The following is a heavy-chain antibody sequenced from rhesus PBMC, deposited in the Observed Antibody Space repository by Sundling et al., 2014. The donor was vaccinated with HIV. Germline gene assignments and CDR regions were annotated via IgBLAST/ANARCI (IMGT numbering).Heavy chain of an antibody. Sequence: QLQLQESGPGLVKPSETLSLTCAVSGDSISGGHGWSWIRQPPGKGLEWIGHIFGHIGSTDYNPSLKSRVTISTDTSKNQFSLKLSSVTAADTAVYHCARLRVTIFGLGINRRYYFDYWGQGVLVTVSS. V-gene: IGHV4-127*01. J-gene: IGHJ4*01. CDR2: IFGHIGST. D-gene: IGHD3-3*01. CDR3: ARLRVTIFGLGINRRYYFDY. CDR1: GDSISGGHG.